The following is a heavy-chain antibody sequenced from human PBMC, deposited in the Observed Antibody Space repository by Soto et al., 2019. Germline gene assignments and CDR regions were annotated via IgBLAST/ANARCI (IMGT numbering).Heavy chain of an antibody. CDR1: GYTFTSYS. CDR3: ARESFRYSSSLGY. V-gene: IGHV1-3*01. J-gene: IGHJ4*02. CDR2: INAGNGNT. Sequence: ASVKVSCKASGYTFTSYSMHWVRQAPGQRLEWMGWINAGNGNTKYSQKFQGRVTITRDTSASTAYMELSSVRSEDTAVYYCARESFRYSSSLGYWGQGTLVTVSS. D-gene: IGHD6-13*01.